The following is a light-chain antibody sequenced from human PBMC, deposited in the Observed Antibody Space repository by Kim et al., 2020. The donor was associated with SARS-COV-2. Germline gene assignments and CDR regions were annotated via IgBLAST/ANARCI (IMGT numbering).Light chain of an antibody. CDR1: QSLDTY. V-gene: IGKV3-11*01. CDR3: QQRSNWPLT. J-gene: IGKJ4*01. Sequence: LSPGERATRSCRASQSLDTYLAWYQQRPGQAPRLLIYDASNRATGIPARFSGSGSGTDFTLTISSLEPEDFAVYYCQQRSNWPLTFGGGTKVDIK. CDR2: DAS.